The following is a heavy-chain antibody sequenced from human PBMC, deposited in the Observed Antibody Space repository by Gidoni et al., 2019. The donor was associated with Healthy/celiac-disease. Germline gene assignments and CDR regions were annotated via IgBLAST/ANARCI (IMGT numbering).Heavy chain of an antibody. CDR2: IWYDGSNK. D-gene: IGHD3-22*01. J-gene: IGHJ4*02. V-gene: IGHV3-33*08. CDR1: AFPFSTYG. CDR3: ARGGARVTTMIVVPPDY. Sequence: QVQLVESGGGVVQPGRSLRLSCAASAFPFSTYGMHWVRQAPGKGLEWVAVIWYDGSNKYYADSVKGRFTISRDNSKNTLYLQMNSLRAEDTAVYYCARGGARVTTMIVVPPDYWGQGTLVTVSS.